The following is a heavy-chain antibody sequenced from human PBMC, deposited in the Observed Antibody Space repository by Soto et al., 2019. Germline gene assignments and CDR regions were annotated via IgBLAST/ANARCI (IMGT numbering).Heavy chain of an antibody. CDR2: FYSGGTT. Sequence: EVQLVESGGGLVQPGGSLRLSCVVSGFSVSSSYMSWVRQAPEKGLAWVSVFYSGGTTYYADSVKVRFTISRHSSNNTLYLQMNSLGPEDTAVYYCVGPTGDFDYWGQGTLVTVSS. V-gene: IGHV3-53*04. J-gene: IGHJ4*02. CDR1: GFSVSSSY. D-gene: IGHD2-8*02. CDR3: VGPTGDFDY.